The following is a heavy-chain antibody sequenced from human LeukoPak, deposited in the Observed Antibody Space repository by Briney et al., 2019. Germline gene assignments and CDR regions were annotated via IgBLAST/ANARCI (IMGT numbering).Heavy chain of an antibody. CDR2: INPSGGST. Sequence: ASVKVSCKASGGTFTSYYMHWVRQAPGQGLEWMGIINPSGGSTSYAQKFQGRVTMTRDMSTSTVYMELSSLRSEDTAVYYCARGYYYDSSGYPLDYWGQGTLVTVSS. CDR3: ARGYYYDSSGYPLDY. J-gene: IGHJ4*02. D-gene: IGHD3-22*01. V-gene: IGHV1-46*01. CDR1: GGTFTSYY.